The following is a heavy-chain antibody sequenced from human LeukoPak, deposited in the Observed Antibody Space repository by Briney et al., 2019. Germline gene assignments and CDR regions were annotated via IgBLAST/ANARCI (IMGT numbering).Heavy chain of an antibody. CDR1: GASVSNYY. D-gene: IGHD5-12*01. CDR2: FSYSGST. Sequence: SETLSLTCTVSGASVSNYYWSWIRQPPGKGLEWIGYFSYSGSTNYNPSLKSRVTISVDTSKNQFSLKLSSVTAADTAVYYCARGPLDSGYTYFDYWGQGTLVSVAP. J-gene: IGHJ4*02. V-gene: IGHV4-59*02. CDR3: ARGPLDSGYTYFDY.